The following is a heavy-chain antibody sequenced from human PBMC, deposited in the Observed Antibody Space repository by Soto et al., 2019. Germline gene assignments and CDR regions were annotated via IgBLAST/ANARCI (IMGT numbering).Heavy chain of an antibody. J-gene: IGHJ6*02. Sequence: NPSETLSLTCAVSGGSISSSNWWSWVRQPPGKGLEWIGEIYHSGSTNYNPSLKSRVTISVDKSKNQFSLKLSSVTAADTAVYYCARVFVDSSGFLNGMDVWGQGTTVTVSS. D-gene: IGHD3-22*01. CDR2: IYHSGST. CDR3: ARVFVDSSGFLNGMDV. V-gene: IGHV4-4*02. CDR1: GGSISSSNW.